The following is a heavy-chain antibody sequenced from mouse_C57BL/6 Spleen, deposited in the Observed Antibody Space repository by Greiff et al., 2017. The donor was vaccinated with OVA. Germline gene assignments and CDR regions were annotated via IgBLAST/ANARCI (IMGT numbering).Heavy chain of an antibody. CDR3: ARRGYYYGSVYYYAMDY. J-gene: IGHJ4*01. V-gene: IGHV1-42*01. Sequence: EVKLLESGPELVKPGASVKISCKASGYSFTGYYMNWVKQSPEKSLEWIGEINPSTGGTTYNQKFKAKATLTVDKSSSTAYMQLKSLTSEDSAVYYCARRGYYYGSVYYYAMDYWGQGTSVTVSS. D-gene: IGHD1-1*01. CDR1: GYSFTGYY. CDR2: INPSTGGT.